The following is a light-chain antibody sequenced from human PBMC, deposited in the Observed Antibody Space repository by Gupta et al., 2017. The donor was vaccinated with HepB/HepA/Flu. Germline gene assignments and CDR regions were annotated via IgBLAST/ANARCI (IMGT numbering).Light chain of an antibody. CDR3: RQYNLYMYT. J-gene: IGKJ2*01. CDR2: EAS. V-gene: IGKV1-5*03. Sequence: ITCRASQNIVTSLAWYQQKPGNAPKVLIYEASKLQPGAPSRFSGSGSGTEFTLTISSLQPDDFATYYCRQYNLYMYTFGQGTKLEI. CDR1: QNIVTS.